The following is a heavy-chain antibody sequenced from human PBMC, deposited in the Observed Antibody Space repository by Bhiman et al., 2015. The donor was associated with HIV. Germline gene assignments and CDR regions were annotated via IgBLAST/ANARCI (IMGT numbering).Heavy chain of an antibody. J-gene: IGHJ4*02. CDR3: ARRYRGLDY. CDR1: GFTFSSYT. Sequence: EVQLVESGGGLVKPGGSLRLSCAASGFTFSSYTMDWVRQAPGKGLEWVSSISSSSSYIYYADSVKGRFTISRDNAKNSLYLQVNSLRAEDTAVYYCARRYRGLDYWGQGTLVTVSS. V-gene: IGHV3-21*01. D-gene: IGHD5-18*01. CDR2: ISSSSSYI.